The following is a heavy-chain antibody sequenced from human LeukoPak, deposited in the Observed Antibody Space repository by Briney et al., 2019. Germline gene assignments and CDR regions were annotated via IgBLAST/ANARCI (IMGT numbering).Heavy chain of an antibody. CDR3: ARGPYNWNYFDY. D-gene: IGHD1-20*01. Sequence: ASVKVSCKASGYTFTSYYMHWVRQAPGQGLEWMGITNPSGGSTSYAQKFQGRVTMTRDMSTSTVYMELSSLRSGDTAVYYCARGPYNWNYFDYWGQGTLVTVSS. V-gene: IGHV1-46*01. CDR1: GYTFTSYY. J-gene: IGHJ4*02. CDR2: TNPSGGST.